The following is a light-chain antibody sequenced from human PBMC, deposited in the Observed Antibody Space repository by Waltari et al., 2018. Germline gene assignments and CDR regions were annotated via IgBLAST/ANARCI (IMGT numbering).Light chain of an antibody. V-gene: IGKV1-5*03. Sequence: DIQMTQSPSTLSASVGDRFTITCRASQSISKWLAWYQQKPGKAPKLLSYKASTLESGGPSRFSGSASRTEFTLTISSLQPDDFATSYCQPYNSYSFLSFGGGTKGEIK. CDR2: KAS. J-gene: IGKJ4*01. CDR1: QSISKW. CDR3: QPYNSYSFLS.